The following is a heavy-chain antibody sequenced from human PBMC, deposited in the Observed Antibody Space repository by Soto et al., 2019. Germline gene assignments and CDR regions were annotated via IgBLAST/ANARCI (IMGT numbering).Heavy chain of an antibody. CDR1: GYTFTGYY. CDR2: INPNSGGT. Sequence: ASVKVSCKASGYTFTGYYMHWVRQAPGQGLEWMGWINPNSGGTNYAQKFQGWVTMTRDTSISTAYMELSRLRSDDTAVYYRARDRKWLKRGDYYYYGMDVWGQGTTVTVSS. V-gene: IGHV1-2*04. D-gene: IGHD6-19*01. CDR3: ARDRKWLKRGDYYYYGMDV. J-gene: IGHJ6*02.